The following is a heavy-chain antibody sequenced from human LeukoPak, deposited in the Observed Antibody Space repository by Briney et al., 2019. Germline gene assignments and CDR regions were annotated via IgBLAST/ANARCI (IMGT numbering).Heavy chain of an antibody. CDR2: ISSSSSTI. Sequence: GGSLRLSCAVSGFTISRNSMNWVRQAPGKGLEWVSSISSSSSTIDYADSVKGRFTISRDNAKNSLYLQMNSLRAEDTAVYYCARVYLSGVFAFDIWGQGTMVTVSS. V-gene: IGHV3-48*04. CDR3: ARVYLSGVFAFDI. D-gene: IGHD3-3*01. CDR1: GFTISRNS. J-gene: IGHJ3*02.